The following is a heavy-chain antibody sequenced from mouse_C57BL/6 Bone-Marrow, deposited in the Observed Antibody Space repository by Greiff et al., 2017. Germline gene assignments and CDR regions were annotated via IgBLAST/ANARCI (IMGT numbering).Heavy chain of an antibody. Sequence: QVQLQQPGAELVMPGASVKLSCKASGYTFTSYWMHWVKQRPGQGLEWIGEIDPSDSYTNYNQKLKGKSTLTVDKSSSTAYMQLSSLTSEDSAVYDCSRVAQATCYAMDYWGQGTSVTVSS. CDR2: IDPSDSYT. CDR1: GYTFTSYW. J-gene: IGHJ4*01. D-gene: IGHD3-2*02. CDR3: SRVAQATCYAMDY. V-gene: IGHV1-69*01.